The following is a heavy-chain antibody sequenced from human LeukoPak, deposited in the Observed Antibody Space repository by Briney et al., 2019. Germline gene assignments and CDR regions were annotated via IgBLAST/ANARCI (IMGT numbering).Heavy chain of an antibody. CDR1: GGTFSSYA. J-gene: IGHJ3*02. D-gene: IGHD4-17*01. CDR2: IIPIFGTA. Sequence: SVKVSCKASGGTFSSYAISWVRQAPGQGLEWMGRIIPIFGTANYAQKFQGRVTITTDESTSTAYMELSSLRSEDTAVYYRASGEVYGDLDLWAFDIWGQGTMVTVSS. CDR3: ASGEVYGDLDLWAFDI. V-gene: IGHV1-69*05.